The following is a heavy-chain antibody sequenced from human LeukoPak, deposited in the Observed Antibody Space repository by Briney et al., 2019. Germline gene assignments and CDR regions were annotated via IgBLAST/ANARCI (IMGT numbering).Heavy chain of an antibody. J-gene: IGHJ3*02. CDR2: ISWNSGSI. D-gene: IGHD2-15*01. Sequence: GGSLRLSCAASGFTFDDYAMHWVRQAPGKGLEWVSGISWNSGSIGYADSVKGRFTISRDNAKNSLYLQMNSLRAEDTALYCCAKGGYCSGGSCYSNAFDIWGQGTMVTVSS. CDR1: GFTFDDYA. CDR3: AKGGYCSGGSCYSNAFDI. V-gene: IGHV3-9*01.